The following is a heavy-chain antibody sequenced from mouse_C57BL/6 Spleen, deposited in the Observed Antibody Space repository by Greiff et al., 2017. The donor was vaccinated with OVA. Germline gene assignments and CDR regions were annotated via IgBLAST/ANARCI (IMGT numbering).Heavy chain of an antibody. J-gene: IGHJ3*01. Sequence: DVQLVESGPGLVKPSQSLSLTCSVTGYSITSGYYWNWIRQVPGNKLEWMGYISYDGSNNYNPSLKNRISITRDTSKNQFFLKLNSVTTEDTATYYCAREGFAYWGQRTLVTVAA. V-gene: IGHV3-6*01. CDR3: AREGFAY. CDR2: ISYDGSN. CDR1: GYSITSGYY.